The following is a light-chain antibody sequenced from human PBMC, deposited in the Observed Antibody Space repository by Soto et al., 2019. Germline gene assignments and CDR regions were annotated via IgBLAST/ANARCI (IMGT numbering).Light chain of an antibody. Sequence: EIVLTQSPGTLSLSPGERATLSCSASQSVSSSYLAWYQQKPGQTPRLLIYGASSMATGILDRFSGSGSGTDFTLIISRLEPEDVAVYSCQQYGSSPPYTFGQGTKLEIK. V-gene: IGKV3-20*01. CDR1: QSVSSSY. CDR2: GAS. J-gene: IGKJ2*01. CDR3: QQYGSSPPYT.